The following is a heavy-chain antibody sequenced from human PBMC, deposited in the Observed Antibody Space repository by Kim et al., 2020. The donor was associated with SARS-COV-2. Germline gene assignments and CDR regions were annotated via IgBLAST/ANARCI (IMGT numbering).Heavy chain of an antibody. J-gene: IGHJ6*02. V-gene: IGHV3-43*01. D-gene: IGHD6-13*01. CDR1: GFTFDDYT. Sequence: GGSLRLSCAASGFTFDDYTMHWVRQAPGKGLEWVSLISWDGGSTYYADSVKGRFTISRDNSKNSLYLQMNSLRTEDTALYYCAKDSVRSWGASEYYGMDVWGQGTTVTVSS. CDR3: AKDSVRSWGASEYYGMDV. CDR2: ISWDGGST.